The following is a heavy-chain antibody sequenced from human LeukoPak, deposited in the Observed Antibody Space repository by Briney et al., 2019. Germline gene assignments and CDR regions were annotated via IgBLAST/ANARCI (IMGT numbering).Heavy chain of an antibody. CDR2: VSGNGDRT. CDR3: AKDPNGDYVGAFDM. J-gene: IGHJ3*02. Sequence: GGSLRLSCAASGIISSSYAMTWLRQAPGKGLEWVSSVSGNGDRTQYADSGKGRFTISRDNSKNTLYLQMNSLRAEDTAVYYCAKDPNGDYVGAFDMWGQGTLVTVSP. D-gene: IGHD4-17*01. V-gene: IGHV3-23*01. CDR1: GIISSSYA.